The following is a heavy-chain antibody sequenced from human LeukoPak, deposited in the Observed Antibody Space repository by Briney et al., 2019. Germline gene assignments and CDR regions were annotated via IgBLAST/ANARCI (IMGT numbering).Heavy chain of an antibody. V-gene: IGHV3-23*01. CDR2: ISGSGGST. D-gene: IGHD2-15*01. CDR3: AKGRVGYCSGGSCYFDY. J-gene: IGHJ4*02. CDR1: GFTFSSYG. Sequence: GGSLRLSCAASGFTFSSYGMSWVRQAPGKGLEWVSAISGSGGSTYYADSVKGRFTISRDNSRNTLYLQMNSLRAEDTAVYYCAKGRVGYCSGGSCYFDYWGQGTLVTVSS.